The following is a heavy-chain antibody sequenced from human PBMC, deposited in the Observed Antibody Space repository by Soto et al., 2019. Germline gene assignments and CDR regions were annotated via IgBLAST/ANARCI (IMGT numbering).Heavy chain of an antibody. Sequence: QVQLQESGPGLVKPSETLSLTCTVSGDSISNYYWSWFRQPPGKGLEWIGYIYYGGSTNYNPSLKSRVTISVDPSKNQFSLKLSSVTAADTAVYYCARRRIGDYWGQGTLVTVSS. V-gene: IGHV4-59*08. CDR3: ARRRIGDY. D-gene: IGHD3-3*01. J-gene: IGHJ4*02. CDR2: IYYGGST. CDR1: GDSISNYY.